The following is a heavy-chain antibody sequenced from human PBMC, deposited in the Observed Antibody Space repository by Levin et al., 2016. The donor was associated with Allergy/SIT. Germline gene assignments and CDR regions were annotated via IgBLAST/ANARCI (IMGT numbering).Heavy chain of an antibody. CDR2: IYHTGNT. V-gene: IGHV4-30-2*01. CDR1: GGTIGSGGYS. D-gene: IGHD6-13*01. CDR3: ARVKREYSSSFDY. Sequence: LRLSCAVSGGTIGSGGYSWSWIRQPPGKGLEWVGYIYHTGNTDYNPSLKSRVAISVDRSKNQFSLKLSSMTAADTAVYYCARVKREYSSSFDYWGQGTLVTVSS. J-gene: IGHJ4*02.